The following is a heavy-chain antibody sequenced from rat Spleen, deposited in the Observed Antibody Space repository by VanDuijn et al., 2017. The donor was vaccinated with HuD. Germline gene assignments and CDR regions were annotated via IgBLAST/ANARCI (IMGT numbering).Heavy chain of an antibody. J-gene: IGHJ2*01. V-gene: IGHV5-7*01. D-gene: IGHD1-1*01. Sequence: EVQLVESGGGLVQPGRSLKLSCTASGFTFRNHDMAWVRQAPKKGLEWVATISYDGSSTYYRDSVKGRFTISRDNAKSTLYLQMNSLRSEDTATYYCARQGYYTPFDYWGQGVMVTVSS. CDR1: GFTFRNHD. CDR2: ISYDGSST. CDR3: ARQGYYTPFDY.